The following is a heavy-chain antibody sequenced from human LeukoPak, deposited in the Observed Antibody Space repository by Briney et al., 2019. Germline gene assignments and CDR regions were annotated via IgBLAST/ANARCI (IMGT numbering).Heavy chain of an antibody. D-gene: IGHD2-15*01. CDR3: ARTRTPIDLGYCSGGSCYGDAFDI. J-gene: IGHJ3*02. CDR2: IMAIFGTA. V-gene: IGHV1-69*13. Sequence: RATETVSCKDSVGTFSSYAIRWVRQDPGAGREGMGGIMAIFGTANYAQKFQGRVTITADESTSTAYMELSSLRSEDTAVYYCARTRTPIDLGYCSGGSCYGDAFDIWGQGTMVTVSP. CDR1: VGTFSSYA.